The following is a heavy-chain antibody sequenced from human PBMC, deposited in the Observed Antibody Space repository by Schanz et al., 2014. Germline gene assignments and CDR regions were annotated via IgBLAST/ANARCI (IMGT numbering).Heavy chain of an antibody. CDR2: IGYDGSEK. CDR1: GFTFSHYA. V-gene: IGHV3-33*08. CDR3: SRAAIPIQGGLGAA. J-gene: IGHJ5*02. Sequence: QVQLVESGGGVVQPGRSLRLSCAAYGFTFSHYAMHWVRQAPGTGLAWVANIGYDGSEKYYVDSVKGRFTISRDNSKDALYLQIRGVPPEDTAVYHWSRAAIPIQGGLGAAWGQGTLVTVSS. D-gene: IGHD5-18*01.